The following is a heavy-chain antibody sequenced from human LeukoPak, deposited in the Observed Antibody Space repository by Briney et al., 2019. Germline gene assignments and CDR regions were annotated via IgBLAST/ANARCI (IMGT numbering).Heavy chain of an antibody. D-gene: IGHD6-13*01. V-gene: IGHV4-4*07. CDR2: IYSDGNT. J-gene: IGHJ4*02. CDR1: GGSISSYY. CDR3: VRFSSSNGNWYPEDN. Sequence: SETLSLTCTVSGGSISSYYWSWIRQPAGKGLEWIGRIYSDGNTNYNPSFKSRVTMSVDTSRNQFSLRLTSVTAADTAVYYCVRFSSSNGNWYPEDNWGQGTPVTVSS.